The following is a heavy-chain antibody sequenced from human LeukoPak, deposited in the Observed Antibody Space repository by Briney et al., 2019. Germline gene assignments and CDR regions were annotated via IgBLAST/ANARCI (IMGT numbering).Heavy chain of an antibody. CDR1: GGSISSYY. CDR3: ARGGKYYGDYWYLDL. V-gene: IGHV4-59*01. Sequence: SETLSLTCTVSGGSISSYYWSWIRQPPGKGLEWIGYIYYSGSTSYNPSLKSRVTISVDTSKNQFPLKLSSVTAADTAVYYCARGGKYYGDYWYLDLWGRGTLVTVSS. D-gene: IGHD4-17*01. CDR2: IYYSGST. J-gene: IGHJ2*01.